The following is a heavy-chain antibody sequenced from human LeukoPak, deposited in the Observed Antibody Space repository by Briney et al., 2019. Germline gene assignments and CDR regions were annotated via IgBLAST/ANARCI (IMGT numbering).Heavy chain of an antibody. D-gene: IGHD3-10*01. CDR1: GYSLTSYW. V-gene: IGHV5-51*01. J-gene: IGHJ4*02. Sequence: GESLKISCKGSGYSLTSYWIGWVRQIPGKGLEWMGIIYPGDSDTRYSPSFQGQVTISADKSISTAYLQWSSLKASDTAMYYCARLPRQLLWFGELFYFDYWGQGTLVTVSS. CDR3: ARLPRQLLWFGELFYFDY. CDR2: IYPGDSDT.